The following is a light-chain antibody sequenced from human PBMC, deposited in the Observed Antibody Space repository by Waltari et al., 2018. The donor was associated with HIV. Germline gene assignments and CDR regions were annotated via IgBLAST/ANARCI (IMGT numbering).Light chain of an antibody. CDR3: SSYTTFNTIL. J-gene: IGLJ2*01. Sequence: QSALTQPASVSGSPGQSITISCAGTGAEVGAYNYVAWYQKLPDTVPKLIIYDVASRPSGVSDRFSGPKSGNTAPLTIPGLQAEDAGYYYCSSYTTFNTILFGGGTKLTVL. V-gene: IGLV2-14*03. CDR1: GAEVGAYNY. CDR2: DVA.